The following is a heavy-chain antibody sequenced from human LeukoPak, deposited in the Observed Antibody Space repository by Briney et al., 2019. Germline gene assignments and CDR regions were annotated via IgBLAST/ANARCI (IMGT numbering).Heavy chain of an antibody. CDR3: ARDAVGGPNDH. CDR1: GFSLKNHW. D-gene: IGHD3-16*01. Sequence: SGGSLRHSCAASGFSLKNHWMSWVRQAPGRGLEWVANVREDGSEKKYVDSVKGRFTISRDNAQNSLYLQMNSLRAEDTAVYYCARDAVGGPNDHWGQGTLVTVSS. J-gene: IGHJ4*02. V-gene: IGHV3-7*01. CDR2: VREDGSEK.